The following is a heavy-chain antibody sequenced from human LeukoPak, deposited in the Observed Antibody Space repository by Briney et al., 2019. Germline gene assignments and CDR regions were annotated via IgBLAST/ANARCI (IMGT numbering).Heavy chain of an antibody. CDR3: ARDRSGYSDSDC. J-gene: IGHJ4*02. Sequence: SETLSLTCTVSGGSISSGYYYWSWIRQLPGKGLEWIGYIYYSGSTYYNPSLESRVTISVDTSKDQFSRNLSSVTAADTAVYYCARDRSGYSDSDCWGQGTLVTVSS. CDR2: IYYSGST. CDR1: GGSISSGYYY. D-gene: IGHD3-3*01. V-gene: IGHV4-31*02.